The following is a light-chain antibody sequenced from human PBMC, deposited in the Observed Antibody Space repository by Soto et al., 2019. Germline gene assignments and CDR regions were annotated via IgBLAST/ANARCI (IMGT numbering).Light chain of an antibody. J-gene: IGLJ1*01. V-gene: IGLV4-60*03. CDR1: SGHSSYI. CDR2: LEGSGSH. Sequence: QPGLTQSSSGSPSLGSSVKLTCTLSSGHSSYIIAWHQQQPGKAPRYLMKLEGSGSHNKGSGVPDRFSGSSSGADRYLTISNLQSEDEADYYCETWDSNVYVFGTGSKVTVL. CDR3: ETWDSNVYV.